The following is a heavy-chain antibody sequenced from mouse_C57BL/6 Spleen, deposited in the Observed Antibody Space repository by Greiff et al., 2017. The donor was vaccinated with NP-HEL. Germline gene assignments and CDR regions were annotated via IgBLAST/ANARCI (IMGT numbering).Heavy chain of an antibody. CDR2: IRLKSDNYAT. CDR1: GFTFSNYW. D-gene: IGHD1-1*01. Sequence: DVKLVESGGGLVQPGGSMKLSCVASGFTFSNYWMNWVRQSPEKGLEWVAQIRLKSDNYATHYAESVKGRFTISRDDSKSSVYLQMNNLRAEDTGIYYCTVYGWYFDVWGTGTTVTVSS. J-gene: IGHJ1*03. V-gene: IGHV6-3*01. CDR3: TVYGWYFDV.